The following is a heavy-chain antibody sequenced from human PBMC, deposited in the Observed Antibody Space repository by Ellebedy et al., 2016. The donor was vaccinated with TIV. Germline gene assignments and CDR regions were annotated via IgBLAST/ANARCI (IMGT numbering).Heavy chain of an antibody. J-gene: IGHJ6*02. D-gene: IGHD6-19*01. CDR1: GGSVSSGSYY. CDR2: IYYSGST. Sequence: SETLSLXCTVSGGSVSSGSYYWSWIRQPPGKGLEWIGYIYYSGSTNYNPSLKSRVTISVDTSKNQFSLKLSSVTAADTAVYYCASWVSSGWYLQTRRYGMDVWGQGTTVTVSS. CDR3: ASWVSSGWYLQTRRYGMDV. V-gene: IGHV4-61*01.